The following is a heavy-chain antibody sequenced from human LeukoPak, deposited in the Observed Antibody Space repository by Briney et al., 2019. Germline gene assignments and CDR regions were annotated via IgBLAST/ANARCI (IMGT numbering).Heavy chain of an antibody. J-gene: IGHJ4*02. D-gene: IGHD4-17*01. CDR2: INSEYNGGTA. V-gene: IGHV3-15*01. CDR3: PTDPPLPYGDYAPWGTDY. Sequence: PGGSLRLSCAASGFTFSGAWMSRVRQAPGKGLEWLGYINSEYNGGTATYAAPVKGRFIISRDDSANTLYLQINSLKIDDTAVYYCPTDPPLPYGDYAPWGTDYWGQGTLVTGSS. CDR1: GFTFSGAW.